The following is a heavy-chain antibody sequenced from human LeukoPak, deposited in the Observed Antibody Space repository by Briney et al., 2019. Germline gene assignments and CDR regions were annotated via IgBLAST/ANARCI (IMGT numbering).Heavy chain of an antibody. CDR1: GFTFSSYA. V-gene: IGHV3-30-3*01. D-gene: IGHD2-21*02. J-gene: IGHJ6*02. CDR2: ISYDGSNK. CDR3: ARDLRRHIVVVTAIRCYYYGMDV. Sequence: GGSLRLSCAASGFTFSSYAMHWVRQAPGKGLEGVAVISYDGSNKYYADSVKGRFTISRDNSKTTLYLQMNSLRAEATAVYYCARDLRRHIVVVTAIRCYYYGMDVWGQGTTVTVSS.